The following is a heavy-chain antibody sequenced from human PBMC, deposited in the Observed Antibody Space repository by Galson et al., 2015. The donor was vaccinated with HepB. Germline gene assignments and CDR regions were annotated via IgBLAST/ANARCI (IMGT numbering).Heavy chain of an antibody. CDR2: IYSGGST. CDR1: GFTVSSKY. Sequence: SLRLSCAASGFTVSSKYMSWVRQAPGKGLEWVSVIYSGGSTYYADSVKGRFAISRDNSKNTLYLQMNSLRAEDTAVYYCAREGTGGYSGGYFPYFDYWGQGTLVTVSS. J-gene: IGHJ4*02. D-gene: IGHD1-26*01. V-gene: IGHV3-66*01. CDR3: AREGTGGYSGGYFPYFDY.